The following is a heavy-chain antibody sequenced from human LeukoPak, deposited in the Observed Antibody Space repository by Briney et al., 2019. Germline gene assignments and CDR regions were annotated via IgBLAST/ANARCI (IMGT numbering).Heavy chain of an antibody. CDR1: GFTFSSYR. CDR3: ARFPDTYYFDY. CDR2: ISSSSSYI. D-gene: IGHD3-16*01. Sequence: GGSLRLSCAASGFTFSSYRMNWVRQAPGKGLEWVSSISSSSSYIYYADSVKGRFTISRDNAKNSLYLQMNSLRAEDTAVYYCARFPDTYYFDYGGQGTLVTVSS. V-gene: IGHV3-21*01. J-gene: IGHJ4*02.